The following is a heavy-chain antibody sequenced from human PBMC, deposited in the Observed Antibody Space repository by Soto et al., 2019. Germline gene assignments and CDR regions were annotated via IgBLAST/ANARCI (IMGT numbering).Heavy chain of an antibody. CDR1: GASVSGYC. D-gene: IGHD3-16*01. CDR2: IIYNGTT. CDR3: ARVVSMITGFDY. V-gene: IGHV4-59*02. Sequence: SGTLSLTCAVCGASVSGYCCTWICQPPGKGLEFIGYIIYNGTTNYNPSLESRVTMSVDTSRNQVSLKLSPVTAPDTAFYYCARVVSMITGFDYWGQGSLVTVSS. J-gene: IGHJ4*02.